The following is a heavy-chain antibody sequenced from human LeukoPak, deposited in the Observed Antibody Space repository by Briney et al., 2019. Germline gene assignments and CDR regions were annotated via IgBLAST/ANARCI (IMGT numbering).Heavy chain of an antibody. V-gene: IGHV3-48*01. CDR1: GFTFSSYS. CDR2: ISSLSGTI. D-gene: IGHD3-22*01. J-gene: IGHJ3*02. CDR3: ARDNYYDSSGYTDQAFDI. Sequence: GGSLRLSCAASGFTFSSYSMNWVRQAPGEGLEWVSYISSLSGTIYYADSVKGRFTISRDNAKNSLYLQMNSLRAEDTAVYYCARDNYYDSSGYTDQAFDIWGQGTMVTVPS.